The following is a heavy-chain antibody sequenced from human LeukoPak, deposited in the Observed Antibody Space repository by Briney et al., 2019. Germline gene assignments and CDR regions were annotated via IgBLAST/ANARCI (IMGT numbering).Heavy chain of an antibody. D-gene: IGHD2-2*01. J-gene: IGHJ5*02. V-gene: IGHV4-34*01. CDR1: GGSFSGYY. CDR3: ARHPILYCSSTSCYQRLGWFDP. CDR2: INHSGST. Sequence: PSETLSLTCAVYGGSFSGYYWSWIRQPPGKGLEWIGGINHSGSTNYNPSLKSRVTISVDTSKNQFSLKLNSVTAADTAVYYCARHPILYCSSTSCYQRLGWFDPWGQGTLVTVSS.